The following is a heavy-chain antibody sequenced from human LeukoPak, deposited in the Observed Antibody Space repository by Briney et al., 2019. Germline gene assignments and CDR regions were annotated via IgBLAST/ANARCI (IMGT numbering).Heavy chain of an antibody. CDR3: ARLLEHYYFDASGYYDDDY. CDR2: IDPNIGTT. V-gene: IGHV1-2*02. D-gene: IGHD3-22*01. CDR1: GYTFTGFY. Sequence: ASVKVSCKASGYTFTGFYMHWVRQAPGQGLEWMGWIDPNIGTTKYSQKFQGRVAMTRDTSISEVYMELSRLRSDDTAVYYCARLLEHYYFDASGYYDDDYWGQGTPIIVSS. J-gene: IGHJ4*02.